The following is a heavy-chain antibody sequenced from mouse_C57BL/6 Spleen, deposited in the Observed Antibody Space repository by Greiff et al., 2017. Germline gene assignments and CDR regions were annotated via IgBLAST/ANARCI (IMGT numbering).Heavy chain of an antibody. CDR3: ARRDYYGSSYGYAMEK. Sequence: QVQLQQPGAELVKPGASVKLSCTASGYTFTSYWMHWVKQRPGQGLEWIGMIHPNSGSTNYNEKFKSKATLTVDKSSSTAYMQLSSLTSEDSAVYYCARRDYYGSSYGYAMEKWGQGASVTVSS. D-gene: IGHD1-1*01. V-gene: IGHV1-64*01. J-gene: IGHJ4*01. CDR2: IHPNSGST. CDR1: GYTFTSYW.